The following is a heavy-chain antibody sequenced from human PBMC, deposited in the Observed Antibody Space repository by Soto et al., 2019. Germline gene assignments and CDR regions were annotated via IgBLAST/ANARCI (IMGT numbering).Heavy chain of an antibody. V-gene: IGHV3-23*01. J-gene: IGHJ6*02. CDR2: ISASGGST. CDR1: EFTFSTYA. CDR3: AKDLRTSTNYNYGMDV. Sequence: EVQLLESGGALVQPGGSLRLSFEASEFTFSTYAMSWVRKAPGKGLEGVSVISASGGSTFYADSVKGRFTVSRDNSRNTLYLQVISLRVEDTAVYYCAKDLRTSTNYNYGMDVWGQGTTVTVSS.